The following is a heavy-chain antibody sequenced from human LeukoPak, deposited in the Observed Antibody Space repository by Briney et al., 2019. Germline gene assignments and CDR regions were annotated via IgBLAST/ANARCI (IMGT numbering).Heavy chain of an antibody. V-gene: IGHV4-59*01. CDR3: ARAGQHGPLIFDY. CDR1: GGSISSYY. D-gene: IGHD1-1*01. Sequence: PSETLSLTCTVSGGSISSYYWNWIRQPPGKGLEWIGYMYYSGSTSYNPSLKSRVTISVDTSKNQFSLKLTSVTAADTAVYYCARAGQHGPLIFDYWGQGILVTVSS. CDR2: MYYSGST. J-gene: IGHJ4*02.